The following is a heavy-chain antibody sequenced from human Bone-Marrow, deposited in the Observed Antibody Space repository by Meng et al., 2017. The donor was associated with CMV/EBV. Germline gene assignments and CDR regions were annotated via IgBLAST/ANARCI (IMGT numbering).Heavy chain of an antibody. Sequence: GESLKISCAASGFTVSSNYMSWVRQAPGKGLEWVSVIYSGGSTYYADSVKGRFTISRDKSKNTLYLQMNSLRAEDTAVYYCARDRQLLLYGVYYGRDVWGQGTTVTVSS. J-gene: IGHJ6*02. D-gene: IGHD2-2*02. CDR3: ARDRQLLLYGVYYGRDV. V-gene: IGHV3-66*02. CDR1: GFTVSSNY. CDR2: IYSGGST.